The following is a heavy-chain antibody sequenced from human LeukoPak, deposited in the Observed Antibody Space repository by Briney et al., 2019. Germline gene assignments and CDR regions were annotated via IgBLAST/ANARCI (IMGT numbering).Heavy chain of an antibody. D-gene: IGHD5-12*01. CDR3: ARALVRATMVWYFDL. J-gene: IGHJ2*01. CDR2: INHSGST. V-gene: IGHV4-34*01. CDR1: GGSFSGYY. Sequence: KPSETLSLTCAVYGGSFSGYYWSWIRQPPGKGLEWIGEINHSGSTNYSPSLKSRVTISVDTSKNQFSLDLSSVTAADTAVYYCARALVRATMVWYFDLWGRGTLVTVSS.